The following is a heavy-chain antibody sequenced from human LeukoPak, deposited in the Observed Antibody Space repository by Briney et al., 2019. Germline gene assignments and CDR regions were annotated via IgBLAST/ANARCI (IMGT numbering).Heavy chain of an antibody. CDR1: GFSFSSYS. CDR2: ISSSSFSI. V-gene: IGHV3-21*01. D-gene: IGHD3-10*01. CDR3: ARAMVRGVINWYFDL. J-gene: IGHJ2*01. Sequence: GGSLRLSCAASGFSFSSYSMNWVRQAPGKGLEWVSSISSSSFSIHYADSVKGRFTISRDNAKNSLYLQMNSLRAEDTAVYYCARAMVRGVINWYFDLWGRGTLVTVSS.